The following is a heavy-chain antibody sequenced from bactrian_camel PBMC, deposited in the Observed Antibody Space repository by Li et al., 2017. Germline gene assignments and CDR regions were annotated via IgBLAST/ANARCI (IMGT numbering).Heavy chain of an antibody. Sequence: HVQLVESGGGSVQPGGSLRLSCVTSASTYYSNCMAWFRQAPGKEREIIAHFDSDRAANYADSVKGRFRISRDNAKKTVYLQMNRLQPEDTAMYYCATRARQGELWTDGRSYENWGQGTQVTVS. CDR2: FDSDRAA. V-gene: IGHV3S53*01. CDR1: ASTYYSNC. CDR3: ATRARQGELWTDGRSYEN. J-gene: IGHJ4*01. D-gene: IGHD7*01.